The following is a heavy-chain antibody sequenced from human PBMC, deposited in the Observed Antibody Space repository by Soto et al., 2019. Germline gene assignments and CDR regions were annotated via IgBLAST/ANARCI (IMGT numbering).Heavy chain of an antibody. V-gene: IGHV3-15*07. Sequence: EVHLVESGGGLVKPGGSLTLSCATSGLTFINAWMNWVRQTPGRGLEWVGRIKSKAHGGTTDYAAPVKGRFTISRDDSKDTLYLQMDSLKIEDTGVYYCTDSVQASGWFDPWGQGTLVTVSS. CDR3: TDSVQASGWFDP. CDR2: IKSKAHGGTT. D-gene: IGHD1-1*01. CDR1: GLTFINAW. J-gene: IGHJ5*02.